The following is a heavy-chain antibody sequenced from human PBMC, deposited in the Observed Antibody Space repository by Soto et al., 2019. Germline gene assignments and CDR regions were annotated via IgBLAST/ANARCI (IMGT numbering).Heavy chain of an antibody. CDR1: GFIFDEYD. CDR2: IGWNSDTV. D-gene: IGHD3-16*02. J-gene: IGHJ6*02. CDR3: AKHLSWRNNFKAGMDV. V-gene: IGHV3-9*01. Sequence: QSLSCAGSGFIFDEYDMHWVRQAPGKGLEWVSGIGWNSDTVEYADFVKGRFTISRDNAKQSLYLQMNSLRPEDTALYVCAKHLSWRNNFKAGMDVWGQGTTVTVSS.